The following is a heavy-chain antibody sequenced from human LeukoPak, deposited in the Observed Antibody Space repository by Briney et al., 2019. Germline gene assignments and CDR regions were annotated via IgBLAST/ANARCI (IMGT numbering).Heavy chain of an antibody. D-gene: IGHD6-13*01. V-gene: IGHV3-20*04. CDR3: ARDNQHYSTSWDDAFDI. CDR1: GFTFDDYG. CDR2: INWNGGRT. J-gene: IGHJ3*02. Sequence: PGGSLRLSCAASGFTFDDYGMSWVRQAPGKGLEWVSRINWNGGRTGYADSVKGRFTISRDNAKNSLYLQMSSLRAEDTAFYYCARDNQHYSTSWDDAFDIWGQGTMVTVSS.